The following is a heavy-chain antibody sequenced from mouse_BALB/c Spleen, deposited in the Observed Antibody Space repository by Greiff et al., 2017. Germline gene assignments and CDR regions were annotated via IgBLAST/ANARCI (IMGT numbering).Heavy chain of an antibody. CDR2: ISSGSSTI. J-gene: IGHJ4*01. V-gene: IGHV5-17*02. CDR1: GFTFSSFG. Sequence: EVQLVESGGGLVQPGGSRKLSCAASGFTFSSFGMHWVRQAPEKGLEWVAYISSGSSTIYYADTVKGRFTISRDNPKNTLFLQMTSLRSEDTAMYYCARSTTVVATRAMDYWGQGTSVTVSS. CDR3: ARSTTVVATRAMDY. D-gene: IGHD1-1*01.